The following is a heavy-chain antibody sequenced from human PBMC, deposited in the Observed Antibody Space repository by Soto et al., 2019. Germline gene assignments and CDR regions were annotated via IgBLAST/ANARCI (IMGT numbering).Heavy chain of an antibody. CDR3: ARALEDYDFWSGYSRYYGMDV. J-gene: IGHJ6*02. V-gene: IGHV1-8*01. Sequence: ASVKVSCKASGYTFTTYDINWVRQATGQGLEWMGWMNPNSGNTAFAQKFQGRVTMTRNTSISTAYMELSRLRSDDTAVYYCARALEDYDFWSGYSRYYGMDVWGQGTTVTVSS. CDR2: MNPNSGNT. CDR1: GYTFTTYD. D-gene: IGHD3-3*01.